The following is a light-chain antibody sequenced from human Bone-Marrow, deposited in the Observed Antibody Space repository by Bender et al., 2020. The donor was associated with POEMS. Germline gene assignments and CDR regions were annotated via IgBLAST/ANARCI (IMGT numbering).Light chain of an antibody. CDR2: EGD. CDR1: SSDVDNRDF. V-gene: IGLV2-14*02. CDR3: SSYADSNDMV. J-gene: IGLJ2*01. Sequence: QSLLTQPASVSGSPGQSITISCTGISSDVDNRDFVSWYQHHPGKAPKLLVFEGDKRPSGVSSRFSGSKSGNTASLTISVLQAEDEAAYYCSSYADSNDMVFGGGTKVTVL.